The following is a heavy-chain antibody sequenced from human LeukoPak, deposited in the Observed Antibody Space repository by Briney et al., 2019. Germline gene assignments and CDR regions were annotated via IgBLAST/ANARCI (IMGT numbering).Heavy chain of an antibody. CDR2: INHSGST. Sequence: SETLSLTCAVYGESFSGYYWSWIRQPPGKGLEWIADINHSGSTNYNPSLKSRVTISVDMSKNQFSLKLSSVTAADTAVYYCARGLGTISDYWGRGTLVIVSS. D-gene: IGHD7-27*01. CDR3: ARGLGTISDY. CDR1: GESFSGYY. V-gene: IGHV4-34*01. J-gene: IGHJ4*02.